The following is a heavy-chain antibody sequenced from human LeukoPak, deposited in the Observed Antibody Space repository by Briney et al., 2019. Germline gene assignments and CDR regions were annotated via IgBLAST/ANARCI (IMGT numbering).Heavy chain of an antibody. CDR3: ARVTTYFDWSQPAPKYYFDY. Sequence: GGSLRLSCAASGFTFSSYWMSWVRQAPGKGLEWVANIKQDGSEKYYVDSVKGRFTISRDNAKNSLYLQMNSLRAEDTAVYYCARVTTYFDWSQPAPKYYFDYWGQGTLVTVSS. CDR2: IKQDGSEK. D-gene: IGHD3-9*01. CDR1: GFTFSSYW. V-gene: IGHV3-7*01. J-gene: IGHJ4*02.